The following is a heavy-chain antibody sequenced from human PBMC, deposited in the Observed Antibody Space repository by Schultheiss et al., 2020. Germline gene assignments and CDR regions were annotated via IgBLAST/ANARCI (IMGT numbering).Heavy chain of an antibody. J-gene: IGHJ4*02. CDR3: ARPDPYSSQIDY. CDR2: INHSGST. V-gene: IGHV4-34*01. Sequence: SQTLSLTCTVSGGSISSYYWSWIRQPPGKGLEWIGEINHSGSTNYNPSLKSRVTISVDTSKNQFSLKLSSVTAADTAVYYCARPDPYSSQIDYWGQGALVTVSS. D-gene: IGHD6-13*01. CDR1: GGSISSYY.